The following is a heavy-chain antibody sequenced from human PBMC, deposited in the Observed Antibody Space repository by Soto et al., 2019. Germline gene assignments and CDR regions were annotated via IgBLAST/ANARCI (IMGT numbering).Heavy chain of an antibody. V-gene: IGHV5-51*01. D-gene: IGHD3-10*01. J-gene: IGHJ5*02. CDR1: GHLFNNHW. CDR3: ARGYFDSGHGYDL. CDR2: IFTRDSET. Sequence: GESLKISCKGPGHLFNNHWIGWVRQTPGKGLEWMGLIFTRDSETKTSPSFQGHVSFSVDNSINTVYLQWTALKTTDTGIYFCARGYFDSGHGYDLWGQGTLVTVSS.